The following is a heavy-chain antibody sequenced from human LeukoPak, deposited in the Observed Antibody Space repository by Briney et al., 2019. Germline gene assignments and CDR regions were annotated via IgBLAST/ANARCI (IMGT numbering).Heavy chain of an antibody. Sequence: SETLSLTCTVSGGSISSSSYYWGWIRQPPGKGLEWIGYIYHSGSTYYNPSLKSRVTISVDRSKNQFSLKLSSVTAADTAVYYCARAPSSEYSGMGDWHFDLWGRGTLVTVSS. D-gene: IGHD1-26*01. CDR3: ARAPSSEYSGMGDWHFDL. CDR2: IYHSGST. CDR1: GGSISSSSYY. J-gene: IGHJ2*01. V-gene: IGHV4-30-2*01.